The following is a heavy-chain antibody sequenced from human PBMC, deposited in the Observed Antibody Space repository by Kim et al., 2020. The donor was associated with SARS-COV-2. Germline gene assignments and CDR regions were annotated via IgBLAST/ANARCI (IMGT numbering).Heavy chain of an antibody. CDR1: GFTFTNYF. V-gene: IGHV1-46*01. Sequence: ASVKVSCKASGFTFTNYFMHWVRQAPGQGLEWMGTINPTGAFTLFTQKYQGRVIITKDTSTSTVYIEVSSLRSEDTAVYYCAREAALIAVPKKNFDYWGQGTLVTVSS. CDR3: AREAALIAVPKKNFDY. J-gene: IGHJ4*02. CDR2: INPTGAFT. D-gene: IGHD6-19*01.